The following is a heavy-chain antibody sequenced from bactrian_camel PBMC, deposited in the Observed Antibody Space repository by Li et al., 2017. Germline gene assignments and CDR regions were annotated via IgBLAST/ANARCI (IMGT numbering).Heavy chain of an antibody. J-gene: IGHJ4*01. D-gene: IGHD3*01. CDR2: INSSPGRT. Sequence: VESGGGMVQPGGSLRLSCLASGFIFSSQRMHWVRQAPGKGLEWVSTINSSPGRTDYATSVKGRFTISVDVANNTMFLQLNTLKTEDTAMYYCATRAVQAGAGYNYWGQGTQVTVS. V-gene: IGHV3S1*01. CDR3: ATRAVQAGAGYNY. CDR1: GFIFSSQR.